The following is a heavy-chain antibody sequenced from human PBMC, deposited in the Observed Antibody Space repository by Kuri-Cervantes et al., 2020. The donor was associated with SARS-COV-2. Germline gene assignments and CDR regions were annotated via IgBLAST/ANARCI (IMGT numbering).Heavy chain of an antibody. CDR2: ISGSGGST. D-gene: IGHD3-9*01. Sequence: GGSLRLSCAASGFTFSSYAMSWVRQAPGKGLEWVSAISGSGGSTYYADSVKGRFTISRDKSKNTLYLQMNSLRAEDTAVYYCAKADWANYYYYYGMDVWGQGTTVTVSS. CDR1: GFTFSSYA. CDR3: AKADWANYYYYYGMDV. J-gene: IGHJ6*02. V-gene: IGHV3-23*01.